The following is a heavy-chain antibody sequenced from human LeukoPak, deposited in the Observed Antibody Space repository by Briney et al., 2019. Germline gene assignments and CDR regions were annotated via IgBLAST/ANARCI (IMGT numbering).Heavy chain of an antibody. V-gene: IGHV5-51*01. CDR1: GYSFTSYW. Sequence: RGESLKIPCKGSGYSFTSYWIGWVRQMPGKGLEWMGIIYPGDSATRYSPSFQGQVTISADKSISTAYLQWSSLKASDTAMYYCARQSCSSTSCYTAPNDYWGQGTLVTVSS. CDR3: ARQSCSSTSCYTAPNDY. J-gene: IGHJ4*02. CDR2: IYPGDSAT. D-gene: IGHD2-2*02.